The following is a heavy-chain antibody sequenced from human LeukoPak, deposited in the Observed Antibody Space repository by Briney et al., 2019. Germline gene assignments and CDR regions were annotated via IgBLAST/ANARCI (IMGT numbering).Heavy chain of an antibody. CDR2: INPSGGST. V-gene: IGHV1-46*01. CDR1: GYTFTSYY. CDR3: ARDRRSSGWYTYDKDYHMDV. Sequence: ASVKVSCKASGYTFTSYYMHWVRQAPGQGLEWMGIINPSGGSTSYAQKFQGRVTMTRDMSTSTVYMELSSLRSEDTAVYYCARDRRSSGWYTYDKDYHMDVWGKGTTVTVSS. D-gene: IGHD6-19*01. J-gene: IGHJ6*03.